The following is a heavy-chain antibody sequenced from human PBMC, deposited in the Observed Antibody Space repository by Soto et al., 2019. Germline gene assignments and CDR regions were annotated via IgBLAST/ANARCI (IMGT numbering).Heavy chain of an antibody. D-gene: IGHD4-17*01. CDR1: GFTVSSNY. J-gene: IGHJ5*02. CDR2: IYSGGST. Sequence: QPGGSLRLSCAASGFTVSSNYMSWVRQAPGKGLEWVSVIYSGGSTYYADSVKGRFTISRDNSKNTLYLQMNSLRAEDTAVYYCARLGQMTTGWFDPWGQGTLVTVS. CDR3: ARLGQMTTGWFDP. V-gene: IGHV3-66*01.